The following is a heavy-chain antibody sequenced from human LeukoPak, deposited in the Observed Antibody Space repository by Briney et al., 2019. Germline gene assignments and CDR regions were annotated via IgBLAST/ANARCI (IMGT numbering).Heavy chain of an antibody. CDR1: GFTFSSYG. D-gene: IGHD4-17*01. CDR2: ISYDGSNK. CDR3: AKDEATVTTLYYYYMDV. V-gene: IGHV3-30*18. J-gene: IGHJ6*03. Sequence: GGSLRLSCAASGFTFSSYGMHWVRQAPGKGLEWVAVISYDGSNKYYADSVKGRFTISRDNSKNTLYLQMNSLRAEDTAVYYCAKDEATVTTLYYYYMDVWGKGTTVTVSS.